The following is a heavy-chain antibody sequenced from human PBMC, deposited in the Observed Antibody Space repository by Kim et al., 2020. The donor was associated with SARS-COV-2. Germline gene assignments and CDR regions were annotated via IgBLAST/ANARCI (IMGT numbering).Heavy chain of an antibody. CDR3: ARTIFGVVNGFDP. CDR2: INHSGST. D-gene: IGHD3-3*01. V-gene: IGHV4-34*01. J-gene: IGHJ5*02. CDR1: GGSFSGYY. Sequence: SETLSLTCAVYGGSFSGYYWRWIRQPPGKGLEWIGEINHSGSTNYNPSLKSRVTISVDTSKNQFSLKLSSVTAADTAVYYCARTIFGVVNGFDPWGQGTLGTVSS.